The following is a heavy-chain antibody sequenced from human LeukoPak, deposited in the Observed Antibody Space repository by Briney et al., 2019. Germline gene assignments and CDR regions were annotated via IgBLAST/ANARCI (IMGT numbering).Heavy chain of an antibody. V-gene: IGHV4-59*01. Sequence: SETLSLTCTVSGDSISGYYWSWIRQPPGKGLEWIGYIYYSGSTNYNPSLKSRVTISVDTSKNQFSLKLSSVTAADTAVYYCAREPDYWGQGILVTVPS. CDR3: AREPDY. J-gene: IGHJ4*02. CDR1: GDSISGYY. CDR2: IYYSGST.